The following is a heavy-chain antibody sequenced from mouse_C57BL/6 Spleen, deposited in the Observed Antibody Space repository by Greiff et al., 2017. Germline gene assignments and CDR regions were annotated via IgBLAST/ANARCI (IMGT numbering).Heavy chain of an antibody. J-gene: IGHJ4*01. Sequence: QVQLQQPGAELVMPGASVKLSCKASGYTFTSYWMHWVKQRPGQGLEWIGEIDPSDSYTNYNQKFKGKSTLTVDKSSSTAYMQLSSLTSEDSEVYYCARSVATVVDYYAMDYWGQGTSVTVSS. CDR3: ARSVATVVDYYAMDY. CDR2: IDPSDSYT. D-gene: IGHD1-1*01. V-gene: IGHV1-69*01. CDR1: GYTFTSYW.